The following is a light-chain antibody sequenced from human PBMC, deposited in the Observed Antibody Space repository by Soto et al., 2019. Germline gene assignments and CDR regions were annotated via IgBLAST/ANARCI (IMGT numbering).Light chain of an antibody. CDR2: EVT. CDR3: SSRAGWNPYV. CDR1: SSDVGGYNY. J-gene: IGLJ1*01. Sequence: QSALTQPPSASGSPGQSVTISCTGTSSDVGGYNYVSWYQQHPGKAPKLIIYEVTKRPSGVPDRFSGSKSGSTASLTVSGLQAEDEADYYCSSRAGWNPYVFGTGTKLTV. V-gene: IGLV2-8*01.